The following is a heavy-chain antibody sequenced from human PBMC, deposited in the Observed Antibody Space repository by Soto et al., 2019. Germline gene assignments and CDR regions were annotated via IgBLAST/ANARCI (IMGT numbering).Heavy chain of an antibody. D-gene: IGHD4-4*01. V-gene: IGHV3-23*01. J-gene: IGHJ4*02. CDR2: ISGSGSTT. CDR3: VTRSRGLQSSPPRLDS. CDR1: GLTFSGYG. Sequence: EVQLLESGGGLVQPGGSLRLSCAASGLTFSGYGMSWVRQAPGTGLEWVSAISGSGSTTYYADSVKGRFTISRDGSKNILCLQMNSLRAEDTAVYYCVTRSRGLQSSPPRLDSWGQGTLVTVSS.